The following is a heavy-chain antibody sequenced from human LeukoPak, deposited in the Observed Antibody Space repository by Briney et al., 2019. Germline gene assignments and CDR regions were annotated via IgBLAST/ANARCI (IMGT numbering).Heavy chain of an antibody. D-gene: IGHD3-16*02. J-gene: IGHJ4*02. CDR3: AKTPYDYVWGSYRYLYYFDY. CDR2: ISGSGGST. Sequence: GGSLRLSCAASGFTFSSYAMSWVRQAPGKGLEWVSAISGSGGSTYYADSVKGRLTISRDNSKNTLYLQMNSLRAEDTAVYYCAKTPYDYVWGSYRYLYYFDYWGQGTLVTVSS. CDR1: GFTFSSYA. V-gene: IGHV3-23*01.